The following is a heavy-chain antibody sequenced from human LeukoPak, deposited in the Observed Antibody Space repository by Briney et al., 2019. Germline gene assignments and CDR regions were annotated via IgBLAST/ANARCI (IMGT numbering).Heavy chain of an antibody. J-gene: IGHJ4*02. CDR1: GFTFSSHW. CDR3: VRASYYYDSRGYSYPNYFDF. V-gene: IGHV3-74*01. CDR2: INTGGSIL. Sequence: PGGSLRLSCGASGFTFSSHWMHWVRQAPGKGLVWVSRINTGGSILNDADSVKGRFTSSRDNAKNTLYLQMNSLRAEDTAVYYCVRASYYYDSRGYSYPNYFDFWGQGTLVSVSS. D-gene: IGHD3-22*01.